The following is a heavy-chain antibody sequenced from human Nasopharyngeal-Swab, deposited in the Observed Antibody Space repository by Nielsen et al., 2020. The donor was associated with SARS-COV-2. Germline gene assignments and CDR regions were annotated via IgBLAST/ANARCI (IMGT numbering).Heavy chain of an antibody. D-gene: IGHD1-26*01. CDR3: ARVRGSGSYGDGWYFDL. J-gene: IGHJ2*01. V-gene: IGHV4-61*01. Sequence: SETLSLTCAVYGGSVSSGSYYWSWIRQPPGKGLEWIGYIYYSGSTNYNPSLKSRVTISVDTSKNQFSLKLSSVTAADTAVYYCARVRGSGSYGDGWYFDLWGRGTLVTVSS. CDR1: GGSVSSGSYY. CDR2: IYYSGST.